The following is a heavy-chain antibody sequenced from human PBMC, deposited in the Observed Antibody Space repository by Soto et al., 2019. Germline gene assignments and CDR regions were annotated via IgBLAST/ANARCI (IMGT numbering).Heavy chain of an antibody. V-gene: IGHV1-8*01. Sequence: QVQLVQSGAEVKKPGASVKVSCKASGYTFTSYDINWVRQATGQGLEWVGWMSPNSGNTGYAQKFPGXXSXTXXTSASTAYMELTSLRSDDTAVYYCARGPPNWGFDYWGQGTLVTVSS. D-gene: IGHD7-27*01. J-gene: IGHJ4*02. CDR2: MSPNSGNT. CDR3: ARGPPNWGFDY. CDR1: GYTFTSYD.